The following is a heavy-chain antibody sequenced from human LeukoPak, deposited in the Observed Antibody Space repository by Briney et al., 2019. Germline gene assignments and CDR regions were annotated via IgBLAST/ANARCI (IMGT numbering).Heavy chain of an antibody. Sequence: SETLSLTCVVYGGSFSGYYWSWIRQPPGKGLEWIGEINHSGSTNYNPSLKSRVTISVDTSKNQFSLKLSSVTAADTAVYYCARGSSPYSSSWYGAFDIWGQGTMVTVSS. D-gene: IGHD6-13*01. V-gene: IGHV4-34*01. J-gene: IGHJ3*02. CDR1: GGSFSGYY. CDR2: INHSGST. CDR3: ARGSSPYSSSWYGAFDI.